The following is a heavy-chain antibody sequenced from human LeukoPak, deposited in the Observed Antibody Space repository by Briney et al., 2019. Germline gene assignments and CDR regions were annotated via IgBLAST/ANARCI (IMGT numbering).Heavy chain of an antibody. Sequence: GGSLRLSCAASGFTFSIYSMNWVRQAPGKGLEWVSYISSSSTSIHYADSVTGRFTISRDNAKNSLYLQMNSLRAEDTAVYYCARDSLCSSTSCFYMDVWGKGTTVTVSS. D-gene: IGHD2-2*01. J-gene: IGHJ6*03. CDR3: ARDSLCSSTSCFYMDV. V-gene: IGHV3-48*01. CDR2: ISSSSTSI. CDR1: GFTFSIYS.